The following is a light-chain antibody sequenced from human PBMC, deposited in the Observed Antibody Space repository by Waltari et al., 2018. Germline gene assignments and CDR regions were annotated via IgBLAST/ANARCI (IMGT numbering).Light chain of an antibody. V-gene: IGLV2-14*01. CDR1: SSDVGGYNY. CDR2: EVS. Sequence: QSALTQPASVSGSPGQSITISCTGTSSDVGGYNYVSWYQQHPGKAPKLMIYEVSNRPSGVSHRFSGSKSGSTAAVTISRLQAEDEADYYCSSYTSSSTWVFGGGTKLTV. CDR3: SSYTSSSTWV. J-gene: IGLJ3*02.